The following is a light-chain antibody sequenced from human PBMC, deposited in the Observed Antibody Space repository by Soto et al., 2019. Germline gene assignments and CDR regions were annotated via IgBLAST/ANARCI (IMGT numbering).Light chain of an antibody. V-gene: IGKV3-20*01. CDR2: GVS. CDR3: QQYDRIPGFT. Sequence: EIVLTQSLGTLSLSPGERATLSCRASQSFRSNYLAWYQQRPGQAPRLLIYGVSSRASGIPDRFSGSVSGTDFTLTISRLEPEDSAVYYCQQYDRIPGFTFGGGTKVEI. J-gene: IGKJ4*01. CDR1: QSFRSNY.